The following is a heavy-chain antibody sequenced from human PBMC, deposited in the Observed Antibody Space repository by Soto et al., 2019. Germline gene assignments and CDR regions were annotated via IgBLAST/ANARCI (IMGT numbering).Heavy chain of an antibody. V-gene: IGHV3-21*01. Sequence: EVQLVESGGGLVKPGGSLRLSCAASGFTFSSYSMNWVRQAPGKGLEWVSSISSSSSYIYYADSVKGRFTISRDNAKSSLYLQMNSLRAEDTAVYYCARDSIPPSLDDFWSGYYFDYWGQGTLVTVSS. CDR2: ISSSSSYI. J-gene: IGHJ4*02. CDR3: ARDSIPPSLDDFWSGYYFDY. CDR1: GFTFSSYS. D-gene: IGHD3-3*01.